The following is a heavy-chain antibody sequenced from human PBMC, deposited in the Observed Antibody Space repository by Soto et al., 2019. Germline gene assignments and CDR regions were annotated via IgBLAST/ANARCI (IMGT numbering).Heavy chain of an antibody. CDR3: ARRAPYCSGGSCYSSYYYYGMDV. CDR2: INHSGST. D-gene: IGHD2-15*01. CDR1: GGSFSGYY. V-gene: IGHV4-34*01. J-gene: IGHJ6*02. Sequence: QVQLQQWGAGLLKPSETLSLTCAVYGGSFSGYYWSWIRQPPGKGLEWIGEINHSGSTNYNPSLKSRVTISVDTSKNQFSLKLSSVTAADTAVYYCARRAPYCSGGSCYSSYYYYGMDVWGQGTTVTVSS.